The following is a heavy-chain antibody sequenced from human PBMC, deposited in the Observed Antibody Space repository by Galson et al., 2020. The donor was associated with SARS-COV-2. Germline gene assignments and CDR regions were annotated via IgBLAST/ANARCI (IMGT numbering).Heavy chain of an antibody. Sequence: DSVKVSCKASGYTFTGYYMHWVRQAPGQGLEWMGWINPNSGGTNYAQKFQGRVTMTRDTSISTAYMELSRLRSDDTAVYYCARYSGSHDAFDIWGQGTIVTVSS. J-gene: IGHJ3*02. CDR2: INPNSGGT. D-gene: IGHD1-26*01. CDR1: GYTFTGYY. V-gene: IGHV1-2*02. CDR3: ARYSGSHDAFDI.